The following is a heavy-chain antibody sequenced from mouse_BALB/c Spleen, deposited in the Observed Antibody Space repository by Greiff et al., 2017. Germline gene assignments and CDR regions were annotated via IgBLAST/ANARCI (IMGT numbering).Heavy chain of an antibody. J-gene: IGHJ4*01. CDR1: GFNIKDYY. V-gene: IGHV14-1*02. CDR3: ARRTMITTDAMDY. D-gene: IGHD2-4*01. Sequence: EVKLEESGAELVRPGALVKLSCKASGFNIKDYYMHWVKQRPEQGLEWIGWIDPENGNTIYDPKFQGKASITADTSSNTAYLQLSSPTSEDSAVYYCARRTMITTDAMDYWGQGTSVTVSS. CDR2: IDPENGNT.